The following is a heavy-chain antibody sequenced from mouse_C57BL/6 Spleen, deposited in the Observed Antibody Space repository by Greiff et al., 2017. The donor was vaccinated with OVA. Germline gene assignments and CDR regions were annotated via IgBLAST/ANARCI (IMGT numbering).Heavy chain of an antibody. J-gene: IGHJ4*01. CDR1: GFTFSSYA. D-gene: IGHD6-1*01. Sequence: VQLKESGGGLVKPGGSLKLSCAASGFTFSSYAMSWVRQTPEKRLEWVATISDGGSYTYYPDNVKGRFTISRDNAKNNLYLQMSHLKSEDTAMYYCAREQRAMDYWGQGTSVTVSS. V-gene: IGHV5-4*01. CDR2: ISDGGSYT. CDR3: AREQRAMDY.